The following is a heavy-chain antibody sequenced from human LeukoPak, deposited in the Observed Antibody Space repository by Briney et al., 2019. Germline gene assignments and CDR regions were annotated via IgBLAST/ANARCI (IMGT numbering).Heavy chain of an antibody. V-gene: IGHV1-69*13. CDR3: ARPRRVYDSSGYSAFDI. Sequence: SVKVSCKASGGTFSSYAISWVRQAPGQGLEWMGGIIPIFGTANYAQKFQGRVTITADESTSTAYMELSSLRSEDTAVYYCARPRRVYDSSGYSAFDIWGQGTMVTVPS. CDR2: IIPIFGTA. D-gene: IGHD3-22*01. J-gene: IGHJ3*02. CDR1: GGTFSSYA.